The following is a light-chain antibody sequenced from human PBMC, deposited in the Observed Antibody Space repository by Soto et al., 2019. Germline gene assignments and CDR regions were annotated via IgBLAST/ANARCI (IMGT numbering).Light chain of an antibody. CDR1: SSEVGGYNY. V-gene: IGLV2-14*01. CDR2: EVS. Sequence: QSALPQPASVSGSPGQSITISCTGTSSEVGGYNYVSWYQQHPGKAPKPMIYEVSNRPSGVSNRFSGSKSGNTASLTISGLQADDEADYYGSSYTSSSTLDVVFGGGTKVTVL. J-gene: IGLJ2*01. CDR3: SSYTSSSTLDVV.